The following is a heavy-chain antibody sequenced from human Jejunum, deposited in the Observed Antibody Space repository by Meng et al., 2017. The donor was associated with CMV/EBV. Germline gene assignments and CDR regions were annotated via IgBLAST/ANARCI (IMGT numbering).Heavy chain of an antibody. D-gene: IGHD4-17*01. CDR3: ARVGGAQHGDFDF. V-gene: IGHV4-34*01. CDR2: SNHSGST. Sequence: VRLQPWGSVLLKPSETRSLTCTVYGESCSGYYWTWSRQPRGKRLEWIGESNHSGSTNYSASLMSRVTILVDTSKSQFSLRLSFVTAADTAVYYCARVGGAQHGDFDFGGQGTLVTVSS. CDR1: GESCSGYY. J-gene: IGHJ4*02.